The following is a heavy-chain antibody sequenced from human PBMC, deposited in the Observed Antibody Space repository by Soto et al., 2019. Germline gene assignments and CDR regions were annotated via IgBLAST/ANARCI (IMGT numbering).Heavy chain of an antibody. D-gene: IGHD1-26*01. Sequence: QVQLVQSGAEVKKPGSSVTVSCKASGGTFSSYTISWVRQAPGHGLERMAGISPIFGTPIYAQKFQDRVTITADDSTMTAYMEMNRLTSEDTAVYYCARVVVGSRLSLDYWGQGTLVTISS. CDR3: ARVVVGSRLSLDY. J-gene: IGHJ4*02. CDR1: GGTFSSYT. CDR2: ISPIFGTP. V-gene: IGHV1-69*01.